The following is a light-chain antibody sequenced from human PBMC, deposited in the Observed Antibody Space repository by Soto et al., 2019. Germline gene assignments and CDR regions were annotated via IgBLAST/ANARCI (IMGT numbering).Light chain of an antibody. V-gene: IGKV3-15*01. J-gene: IGKJ1*01. Sequence: EIVMTQSPATLSVSPGERATLSCRASQSVSINLAWYQQKPGQAPRLLIYGASTRATGIPARFSGNGSGTEFTLTISSLQSEDFAVYYCQHYTNWPPWTFGQGTKVEVK. CDR1: QSVSIN. CDR3: QHYTNWPPWT. CDR2: GAS.